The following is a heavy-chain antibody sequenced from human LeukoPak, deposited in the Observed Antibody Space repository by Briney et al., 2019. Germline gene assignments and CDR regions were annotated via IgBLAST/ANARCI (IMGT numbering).Heavy chain of an antibody. J-gene: IGHJ5*02. D-gene: IGHD4-11*01. CDR1: GYTFTGYY. CDR2: INPNSGGT. CDR3: ASGDYSNYFDLDP. Sequence: ASVKVSCKASGYTFTGYYMHWVRQAPGQGLEWMGWINPNSGGTNYAQKLQGRVTMTRDTSISTAYMELSRLRSDDTAVYYCASGDYSNYFDLDPWGQGTLVTVSS. V-gene: IGHV1-2*02.